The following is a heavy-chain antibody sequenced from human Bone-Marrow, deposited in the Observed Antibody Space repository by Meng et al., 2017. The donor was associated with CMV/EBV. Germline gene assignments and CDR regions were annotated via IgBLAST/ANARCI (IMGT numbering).Heavy chain of an antibody. D-gene: IGHD2-2*01. CDR2: IRYDGSNK. V-gene: IGHV3-30*02. CDR3: AKGGIVVVPAADFDY. Sequence: GESLKISCAASGFTFSNYRMNWVRQAPGKGLEWVAFIRYDGSNKYYADSVKGRFTISRDNSKNTLYLQMNSLRAEDTAVYYCAKGGIVVVPAADFDYWGQGTLVTVSS. J-gene: IGHJ4*02. CDR1: GFTFSNYR.